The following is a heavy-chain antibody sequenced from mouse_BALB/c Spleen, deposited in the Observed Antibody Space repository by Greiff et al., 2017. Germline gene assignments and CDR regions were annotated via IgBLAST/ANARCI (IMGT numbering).Heavy chain of an antibody. V-gene: IGHV2-9-2*01. D-gene: IGHD4-1*01. Sequence: VQLQQSGPGLVAPSQSLSITCTVSGFSLTSYDISWIRQPPGKGLEWLGVIWTGGGTNYNSAFMSRLSISKDNSKSQVFLKMNSLQTDDTAIYYCVRDDWDDYAMDYWGQGTSVTVSS. CDR2: IWTGGGT. CDR1: GFSLTSYD. CDR3: VRDDWDDYAMDY. J-gene: IGHJ4*01.